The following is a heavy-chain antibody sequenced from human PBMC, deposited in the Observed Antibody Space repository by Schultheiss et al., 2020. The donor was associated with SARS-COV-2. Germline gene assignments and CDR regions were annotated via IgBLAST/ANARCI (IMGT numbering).Heavy chain of an antibody. CDR2: ISYDGSNK. D-gene: IGHD1-14*01. V-gene: IGHV3-30*18. J-gene: IGHJ4*02. CDR1: GFTFSSYG. Sequence: RGSLRLSCAASGFTFSSYGMHWVRQAPGKGLEWVAVISYDGSNKYYADSVKGRFTISRDNSKNTLYLQMNSLRAEDTAVYYCAKDTGDDWGQGTLVTVSS. CDR3: AKDTGDD.